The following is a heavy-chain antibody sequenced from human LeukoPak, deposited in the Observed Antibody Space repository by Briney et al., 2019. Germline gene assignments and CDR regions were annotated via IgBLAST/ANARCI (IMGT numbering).Heavy chain of an antibody. D-gene: IGHD5-18*01. J-gene: IGHJ6*03. CDR2: INSDGSST. CDR1: GFTFSSYW. Sequence: GXLRLSCAASGFTFSSYWMHWVRQAPGKGLVWVSRINSDGSSTSYADSVKGRFTISRDNAKNTLYLQMNSLRAEDTAVYYCARGGYSYGSYYYMDVWGKGTTVTVSS. CDR3: ARGGYSYGSYYYMDV. V-gene: IGHV3-74*01.